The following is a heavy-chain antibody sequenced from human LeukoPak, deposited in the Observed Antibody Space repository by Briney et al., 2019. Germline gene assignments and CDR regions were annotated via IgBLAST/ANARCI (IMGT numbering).Heavy chain of an antibody. Sequence: PSETLSLTCTVSGGSMSGFFWTWIRQPPGRELEWIGSIYYSGSSTKYNPSLKSRVTIAVDTSKSQFSLTLTSATAADTAVYYCARTSRHFYGSGTNLTPWPAGMDVWGQGTTVTVSS. V-gene: IGHV4-59*01. D-gene: IGHD3-10*01. J-gene: IGHJ6*02. CDR1: GGSMSGFF. CDR3: ARTSRHFYGSGTNLTPWPAGMDV. CDR2: IYYSGSST.